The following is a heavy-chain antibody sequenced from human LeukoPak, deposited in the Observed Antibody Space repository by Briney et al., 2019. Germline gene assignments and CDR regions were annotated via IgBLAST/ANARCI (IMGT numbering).Heavy chain of an antibody. CDR2: IYYSGST. CDR1: GGSISSYY. J-gene: IGHJ4*02. CDR3: ARTSYSSRAFDY. V-gene: IGHV4-59*08. Sequence: SETLSLTCTVSGGSISSYYWSWIRQPPGKGMEWIGYIYYSGSTNYNPSLKSRVTISVDTSKNQFSLKLSSVTAADTAVYYCARTSYSSRAFDYWGQGTLVTVSS. D-gene: IGHD6-13*01.